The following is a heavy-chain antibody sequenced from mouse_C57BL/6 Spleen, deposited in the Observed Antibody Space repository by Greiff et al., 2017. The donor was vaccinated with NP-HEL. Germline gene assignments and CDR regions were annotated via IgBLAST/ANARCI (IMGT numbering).Heavy chain of an antibody. CDR3: ARPSYYYGSSPYAMDY. J-gene: IGHJ4*01. D-gene: IGHD1-1*01. V-gene: IGHV1-54*01. Sequence: VQLVESGAELVRPGTSVKVSCKASGYAFTNYLIEWVKQRPGQGLEWIGVINPGSGGTNYNEKFKGKATLTADKSSSTAYMQLSSLTSEDSAVYFCARPSYYYGSSPYAMDYWGQGTSVTVSS. CDR1: GYAFTNYL. CDR2: INPGSGGT.